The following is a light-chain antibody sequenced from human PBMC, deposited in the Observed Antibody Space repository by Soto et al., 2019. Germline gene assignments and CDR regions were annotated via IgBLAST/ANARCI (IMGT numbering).Light chain of an antibody. J-gene: IGKJ1*01. CDR3: QQYNNWPPWT. CDR1: QSVTSNY. CDR2: AAS. Sequence: EIVLTQSPGTLSLSPGERATLSCRASQSVTSNYLAWYQQKPGQAPRLLIYAASRRAPCIPDRFSASGSGTDFTLTISSLQSEDFAVYYCQQYNNWPPWTFGQGTKVEIK. V-gene: IGKV3-20*01.